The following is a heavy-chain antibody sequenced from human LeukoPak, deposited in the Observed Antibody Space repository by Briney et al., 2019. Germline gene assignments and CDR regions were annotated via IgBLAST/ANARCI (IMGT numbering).Heavy chain of an antibody. Sequence: GESLRLTCAAPGFTFSSYWMHWVRQPPGKGLVWVSRINSGGSSTSYADSVKGRFTISRDNAKNTLYLQMNSLRAEDTAVYYCARVEVGSGSYYSDYWGQGTLVTVSS. D-gene: IGHD1-26*01. V-gene: IGHV3-74*01. CDR3: ARVEVGSGSYYSDY. CDR1: GFTFSSYW. J-gene: IGHJ4*02. CDR2: INSGGSST.